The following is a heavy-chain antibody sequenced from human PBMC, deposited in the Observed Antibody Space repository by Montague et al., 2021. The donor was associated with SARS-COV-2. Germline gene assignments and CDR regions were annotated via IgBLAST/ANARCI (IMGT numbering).Heavy chain of an antibody. V-gene: IGHV4-34*01. J-gene: IGHJ6*02. CDR2: ISHSGST. D-gene: IGHD2-2*01. Sequence: SETLSLTCSVYGGSISGYDWNWIRLHPGEGREWIAEISHSGSTSYNPSLKSRVTISVDTSKNQFSLKLSSATAADTAVYYCARVPYRLLFVPRYYGMDVWGQGTTVTVSS. CDR1: GGSISGYD. CDR3: ARVPYRLLFVPRYYGMDV.